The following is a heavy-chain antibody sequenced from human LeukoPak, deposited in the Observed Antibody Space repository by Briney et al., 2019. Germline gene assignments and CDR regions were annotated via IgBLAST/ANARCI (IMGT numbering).Heavy chain of an antibody. CDR3: AKDLGLWSGYYTSDY. Sequence: ASVKASCKASGYTFTSYDINWVRQATGQGLEWMGWMNPNSGNTGYAQKFQGRVTITRNTSISTAYMELSSLRSEDTAVYYCAKDLGLWSGYYTSDYWGQGTLVTVSS. CDR1: GYTFTSYD. V-gene: IGHV1-8*01. D-gene: IGHD3-3*01. CDR2: MNPNSGNT. J-gene: IGHJ4*02.